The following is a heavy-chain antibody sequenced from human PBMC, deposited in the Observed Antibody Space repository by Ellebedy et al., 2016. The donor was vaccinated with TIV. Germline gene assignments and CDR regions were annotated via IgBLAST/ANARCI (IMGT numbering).Heavy chain of an antibody. CDR3: AKATLDILPDY. Sequence: GGSLRLSCAASGFTFSGYEMNWVRQAPGKGLEWVSYISSSGSTIYYADSVKGRFTTSRDNAENTLFLEMNSLRAEDSAIYYCAKATLDILPDYWGQGTLVTVSS. D-gene: IGHD2-8*01. CDR2: ISSSGSTI. CDR1: GFTFSGYE. V-gene: IGHV3-48*03. J-gene: IGHJ4*02.